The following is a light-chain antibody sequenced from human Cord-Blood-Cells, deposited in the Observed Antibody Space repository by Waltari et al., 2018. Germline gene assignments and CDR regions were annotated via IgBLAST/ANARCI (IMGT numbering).Light chain of an antibody. CDR1: SSDVGGYNY. Sequence: QSALTQPASVSVSPGQSITISCTGTSSDVGGYNYVSWYKQHPGKAPKLMIYDVSKRPSGVSNRFSGSKSGNTASLTISGLQAEDEADYYCSSYTSSSLWVFGGGTKLTVL. V-gene: IGLV2-14*01. CDR2: DVS. J-gene: IGLJ3*02. CDR3: SSYTSSSLWV.